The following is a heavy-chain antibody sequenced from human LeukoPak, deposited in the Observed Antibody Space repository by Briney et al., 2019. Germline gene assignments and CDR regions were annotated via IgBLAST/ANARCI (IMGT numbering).Heavy chain of an antibody. CDR1: GYTFTSYG. D-gene: IGHD2-15*01. CDR2: ISAYNGNT. J-gene: IGHJ4*02. Sequence: ASVKVSCKASGYTFTSYGISRVRQAPGQGLEWMGWISAYNGNTNYAQKLQGRVTMTTDTSTSTAYMELRSLRSDDTAVYYCARERPYCSGGSCYPDYWGQGTLVTVSS. CDR3: ARERPYCSGGSCYPDY. V-gene: IGHV1-18*01.